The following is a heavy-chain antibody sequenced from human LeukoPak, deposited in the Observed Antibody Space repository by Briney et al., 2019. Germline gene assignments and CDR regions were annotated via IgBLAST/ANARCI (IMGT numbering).Heavy chain of an antibody. D-gene: IGHD3-22*01. CDR1: GFTFSGYS. V-gene: IGHV3-48*01. Sequence: GGSLRLSCAASGFTFSGYSMNWVRLAPGKGLEWVSYIGSSSGTMDYTDSVKGRFTISRDNAKNSLYLQMNSLRAEDTAVYYCARDRNYYDSSGYYRYVDYWGQGTPVTVSS. CDR2: IGSSSGTM. CDR3: ARDRNYYDSSGYYRYVDY. J-gene: IGHJ4*02.